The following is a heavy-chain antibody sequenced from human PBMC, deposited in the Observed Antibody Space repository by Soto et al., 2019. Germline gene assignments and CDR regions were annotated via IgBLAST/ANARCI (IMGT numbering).Heavy chain of an antibody. CDR3: ARDIGIAAAGTYYYYYGMDV. CDR2: IYYSGST. V-gene: IGHV4-59*01. J-gene: IGHJ6*02. CDR1: GGSISSYY. D-gene: IGHD6-13*01. Sequence: SETLSLTCTVSGGSISSYYWSWIRQPPGKGLEWIGYIYYSGSTNYNPSLKSRVTISVDTSKNQFSLKLSSVTAADTAVYYCARDIGIAAAGTYYYYYGMDVWGQGTTVTVS.